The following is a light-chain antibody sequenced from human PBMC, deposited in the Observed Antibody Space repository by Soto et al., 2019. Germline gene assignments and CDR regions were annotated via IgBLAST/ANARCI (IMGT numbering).Light chain of an antibody. CDR3: SSYGGTNNLL. J-gene: IGLJ2*01. CDR1: SSDVGGYKY. Sequence: QSVLTQPPSASWSPGQSVTISCTGTSSDVGGYKYVSWYQQHPGKAPKLMIFEVHKRPSGVPDRFSGSKSGNTASLTVSGLQAEDEADYYCSSYGGTNNLLFGGGTKLTVL. CDR2: EVH. V-gene: IGLV2-8*01.